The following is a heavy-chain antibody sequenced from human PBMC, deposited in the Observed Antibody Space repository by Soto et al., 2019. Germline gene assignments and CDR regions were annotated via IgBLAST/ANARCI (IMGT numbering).Heavy chain of an antibody. Sequence: GGSLRLSCEVSGFSVTANYMHWVRQAPGKGLEWVAVVSHDGRNTHYADSVKGRFTISRDSSKNTVSLEMTSLRAEDTAVYYCAKGGRQWLVTSDFNYWGQGALVTVSS. V-gene: IGHV3-30*18. J-gene: IGHJ4*02. CDR2: VSHDGRNT. CDR1: GFSVTANY. CDR3: AKGGRQWLVTSDFNY. D-gene: IGHD6-19*01.